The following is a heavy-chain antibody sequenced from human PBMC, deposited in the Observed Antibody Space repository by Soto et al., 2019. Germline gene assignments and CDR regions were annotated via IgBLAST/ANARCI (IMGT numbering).Heavy chain of an antibody. V-gene: IGHV4-39*01. CDR3: ARYPIYDSSGYHDY. CDR2: IYYSVST. D-gene: IGHD3-22*01. Sequence: SETLSLTCTVSGGSISGSSYYWGWIRQPPGKGLEWIGTIYYSVSTYYNPSLKSRVTISVDTSKNQFSLKLSSVTAADTAVYYCARYPIYDSSGYHDYWGQGTLVTVSS. J-gene: IGHJ4*02. CDR1: GGSISGSSYY.